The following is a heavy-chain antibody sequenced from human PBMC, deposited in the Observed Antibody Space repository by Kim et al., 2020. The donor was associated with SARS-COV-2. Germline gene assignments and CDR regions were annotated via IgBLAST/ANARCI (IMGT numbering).Heavy chain of an antibody. D-gene: IGHD3-22*01. J-gene: IGHJ4*01. V-gene: IGHV4-39*07. CDR2: IYYSGST. CDR1: GGSISSSRYY. Sequence: SETLSLTCTVSGGSISSSRYYWGWIRQPPGKGLEWIGSIYYSGSTYYNPSLKSRVTISVDTSKNQFSLKLSSVTAADTAVYYCSRPGCDSSCYYYSDDWG. CDR3: SRPGCDSSCYYYSDD.